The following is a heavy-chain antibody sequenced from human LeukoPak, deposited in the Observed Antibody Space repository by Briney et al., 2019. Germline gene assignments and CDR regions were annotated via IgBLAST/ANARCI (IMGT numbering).Heavy chain of an antibody. V-gene: IGHV4-61*02. D-gene: IGHD2-2*01. CDR1: GGSISSSSYY. CDR2: IYTSGST. CDR3: AASTSLLWSLDY. J-gene: IGHJ4*02. Sequence: PSETLSLTCTVSGGSISSSSYYWGWIRRPAGKGLEWIGRIYTSGSTNYNPSLKSRVTMSVDTSKNQFSLKLSSVTAADTAVYYCAASTSLLWSLDYWGQGTLVTVSS.